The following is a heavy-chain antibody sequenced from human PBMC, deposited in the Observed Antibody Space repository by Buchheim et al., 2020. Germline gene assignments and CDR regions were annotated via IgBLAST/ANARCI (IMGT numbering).Heavy chain of an antibody. Sequence: QVQLQESGPGLVKPSQTLSLTCTVSGGSISSGAYYWSWIRQHPGKGLEWIGYIYYTGSTDYNPSLKSRVTISVDTSNNQFSLKLSSVTAADTAMYYCARVYDISNLYYFDYWGLGAL. J-gene: IGHJ4*02. V-gene: IGHV4-31*03. D-gene: IGHD3-9*01. CDR2: IYYTGST. CDR1: GGSISSGAYY. CDR3: ARVYDISNLYYFDY.